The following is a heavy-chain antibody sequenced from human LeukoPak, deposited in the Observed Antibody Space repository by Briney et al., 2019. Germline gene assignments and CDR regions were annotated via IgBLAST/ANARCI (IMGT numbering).Heavy chain of an antibody. Sequence: PGGSLRLSCAASGFTVSSNYMSWVRQAPGKGLEWVSVIYSGGSTYYADSVKGRFTISRDNSKNTLYLQMNSLRAEDTAVYYCASPGIVITDAFDIWGQGTMVTVSS. CDR3: ASPGIVITDAFDI. CDR1: GFTVSSNY. J-gene: IGHJ3*02. V-gene: IGHV3-66*01. D-gene: IGHD3-10*01. CDR2: IYSGGST.